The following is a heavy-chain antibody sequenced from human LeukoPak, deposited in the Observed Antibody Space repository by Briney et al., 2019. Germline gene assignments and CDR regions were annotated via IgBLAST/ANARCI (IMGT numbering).Heavy chain of an antibody. J-gene: IGHJ5*02. CDR3: ARLEAGYYGSGSWFDP. D-gene: IGHD3-10*01. Sequence: ASVKVSCKASGYTFTSYGISWVRQAPGQGLEWMGWISTYNADTDYAQNLQGRVTMTTDTSTSTAYMELRSLRSDDTAVYYCARLEAGYYGSGSWFDPWGQGTLVTVSS. CDR2: ISTYNADT. V-gene: IGHV1-18*01. CDR1: GYTFTSYG.